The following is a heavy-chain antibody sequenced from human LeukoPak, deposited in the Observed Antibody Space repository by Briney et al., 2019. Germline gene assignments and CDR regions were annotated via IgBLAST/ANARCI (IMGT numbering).Heavy chain of an antibody. D-gene: IGHD3-3*01. V-gene: IGHV3-23*01. CDR3: ARDPDFWSGYYKVAWFDP. J-gene: IGHJ5*02. CDR1: GLTFSNYA. Sequence: PGGSLRLSCAASGLTFSNYAMTWVRQAPGKGLEWVSAISTNGDRTYYADSVKGRFTVSRDNAKKSLYLQMNSLRAEDTAVYYCARDPDFWSGYYKVAWFDPWGQGTPVTVSS. CDR2: ISTNGDRT.